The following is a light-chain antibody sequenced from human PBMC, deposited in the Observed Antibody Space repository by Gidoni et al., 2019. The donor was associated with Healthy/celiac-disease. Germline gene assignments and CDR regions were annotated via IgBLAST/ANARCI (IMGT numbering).Light chain of an antibody. V-gene: IGKV2-28*01. CDR3: MQALQTPYT. J-gene: IGKJ2*01. CDR2: LGS. CDR1: QSLLHSNGYNY. Sequence: DIVMTQSPLSLPVTPGEPASISCRSSQSLLHSNGYNYLDWYLQKPGQSPQLLTYLGSKRASGVPDRCSGSGSGTDFTLKISRVEAEDVGVYYCMQALQTPYTFGQGTKLEIK.